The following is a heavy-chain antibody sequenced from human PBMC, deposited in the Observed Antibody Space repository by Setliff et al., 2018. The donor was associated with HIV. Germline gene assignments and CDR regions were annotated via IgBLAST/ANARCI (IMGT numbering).Heavy chain of an antibody. CDR3: ARALYPMTTVSAFDS. CDR1: G. V-gene: IGHV3-23*01. Sequence: PGGSLRLSCAASGWVRQAPGKGLEWVSAISGSGGSTYYADSVKGRFTISRENAKNSLYLQMTSLRAGDTAVYYCARALYPMTTVSAFDSWGQGTLVTVSS. J-gene: IGHJ5*01. CDR2: ISGSGGST. D-gene: IGHD4-4*01.